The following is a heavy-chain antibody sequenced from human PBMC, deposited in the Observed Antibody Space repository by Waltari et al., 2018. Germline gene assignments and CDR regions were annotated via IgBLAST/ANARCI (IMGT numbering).Heavy chain of an antibody. CDR3: ARELWVAETRGYYLDF. J-gene: IGHJ4*02. Sequence: QVQLQESGPGLVKPSETLSLTCSVYGGSIGTYYWSWIRQPPGKGLQWIGVTSYSGSTHYNPSLKSRVTLSVDASKSQFSLRLTSVTAADTAVYYCARELWVAETRGYYLDFWGRGLLVTVSS. CDR2: TSYSGST. D-gene: IGHD2-15*01. CDR1: GGSIGTYY. V-gene: IGHV4-59*01.